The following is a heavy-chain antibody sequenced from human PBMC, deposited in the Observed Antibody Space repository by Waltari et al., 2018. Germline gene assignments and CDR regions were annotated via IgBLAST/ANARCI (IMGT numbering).Heavy chain of an antibody. CDR1: GFTFDDYA. V-gene: IGHV3-9*01. Sequence: EVQLVESGGGLVQPGRSLRLSCAASGFTFDDYAMHWVRQAPGKGLEWFSGINWNSGSIGYADSVKGRFTISRDNAKNSLYLQMNSLRAEDTALYYCAKDMGFSVGATAFDYWGQGTLVTVSS. D-gene: IGHD1-26*01. J-gene: IGHJ4*02. CDR3: AKDMGFSVGATAFDY. CDR2: INWNSGSI.